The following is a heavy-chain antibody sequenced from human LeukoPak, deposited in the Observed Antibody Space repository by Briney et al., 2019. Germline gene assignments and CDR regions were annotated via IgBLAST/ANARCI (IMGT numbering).Heavy chain of an antibody. V-gene: IGHV3-7*01. D-gene: IGHD2-2*01. CDR2: IKQDGSEK. CDR3: ARDRRRYCSSTSCYDYYYYYYMDV. J-gene: IGHJ6*03. Sequence: GGSLRLSCAASGFTFSSYWMSWVRQAPRKGLEWVANIKQDGSEKYYVDSVKGRFTISRDNAKNSLYLQMNSLRAEDTAVYYCARDRRRYCSSTSCYDYYYYYYMDVWGKGTTVTVSS. CDR1: GFTFSSYW.